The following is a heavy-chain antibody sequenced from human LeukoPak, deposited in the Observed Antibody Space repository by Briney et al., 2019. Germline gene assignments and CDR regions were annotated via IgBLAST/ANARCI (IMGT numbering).Heavy chain of an antibody. Sequence: GGSLRLSCAASGSTFSSYAMHWVRQAPGKGLEWVAVISYDGSNKYYADSVKGRFTISRDNSKNTLYLQMNSQRAEDTAVYYCARDQSPAVGYFQHWGQGTLVTVSS. CDR3: ARDQSPAVGYFQH. D-gene: IGHD2-2*01. J-gene: IGHJ1*01. CDR2: ISYDGSNK. CDR1: GSTFSSYA. V-gene: IGHV3-30-3*01.